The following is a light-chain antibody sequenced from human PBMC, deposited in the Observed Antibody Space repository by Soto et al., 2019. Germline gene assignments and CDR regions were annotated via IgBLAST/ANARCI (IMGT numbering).Light chain of an antibody. J-gene: IGKJ2*01. CDR2: GAS. Sequence: EIVMTQSPATLSVSPGERATPSCRASQSVSSNLAWYQQKPGQAPRLLIYGASTRATGIPARFSGSGSGTEFTLTISSLQSEDFAVYYCPDTFGQGTKLEIK. CDR1: QSVSSN. CDR3: PDT. V-gene: IGKV3-15*01.